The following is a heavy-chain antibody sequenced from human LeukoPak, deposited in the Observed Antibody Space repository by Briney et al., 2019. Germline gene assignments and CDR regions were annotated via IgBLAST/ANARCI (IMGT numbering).Heavy chain of an antibody. Sequence: GASVKVSCKASGYTFTSYGISWVRQAPGQGLEWMGWISAYNGNTNYAQKLQGRVTMTTDTSTSTAYMELRSLRSDDTAVYYCARDQSGIAAAAYYYYYYGMDVWGQGTTVTVSS. CDR3: ARDQSGIAAAAYYYYYYGMDV. V-gene: IGHV1-18*01. J-gene: IGHJ6*02. CDR1: GYTFTSYG. D-gene: IGHD6-13*01. CDR2: ISAYNGNT.